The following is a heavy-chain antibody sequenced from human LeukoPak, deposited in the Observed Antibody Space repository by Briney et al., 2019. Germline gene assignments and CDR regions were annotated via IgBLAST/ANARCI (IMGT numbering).Heavy chain of an antibody. Sequence: GGSLRLSCAASGFTFTYAWMGWVRQAPGKGLEWVGRIKSKTDGGATEYAAPVKGRFTISRDDSKNTLYLEMNSLKTEDTAVYYCTRDKDRKGYSSGCMIYWGQGTLVTVSS. D-gene: IGHD6-19*01. J-gene: IGHJ4*02. CDR1: GFTFTYAW. V-gene: IGHV3-15*01. CDR2: IKSKTDGGAT. CDR3: TRDKDRKGYSSGCMIY.